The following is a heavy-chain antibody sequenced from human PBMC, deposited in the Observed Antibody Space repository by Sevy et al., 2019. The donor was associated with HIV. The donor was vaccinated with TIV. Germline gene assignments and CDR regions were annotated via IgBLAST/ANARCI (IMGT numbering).Heavy chain of an antibody. J-gene: IGHJ6*02. D-gene: IGHD5-18*01. CDR1: GFTFSSYW. CDR3: ARGGYSYGYVGYYYYGMDV. Sequence: GGSLRLSCAASGFTFSSYWMSWVRQAPEKGLEWVANVKQDGSEKDYVDSVKGRFTISRDNAKNSLYLQMNSLRAEDTAVYYCARGGYSYGYVGYYYYGMDVWGQGTTVTVSS. V-gene: IGHV3-7*01. CDR2: VKQDGSEK.